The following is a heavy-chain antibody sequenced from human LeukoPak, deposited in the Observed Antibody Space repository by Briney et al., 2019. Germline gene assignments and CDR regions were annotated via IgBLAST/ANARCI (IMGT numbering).Heavy chain of an antibody. V-gene: IGHV1-3*01. CDR3: ARAPSGFTYGPGDH. CDR2: INAGNGNT. Sequence: GASVKVSCKASGYTFTSYAMHWVRQAPGQRLEWMRWINAGNGNTKYSQKFQGRVTMTTDTSTITAYMELRSLRSDDTAVYYCARAPSGFTYGPGDHWGQGTLVTVSS. J-gene: IGHJ4*02. CDR1: GYTFTSYA. D-gene: IGHD5-18*01.